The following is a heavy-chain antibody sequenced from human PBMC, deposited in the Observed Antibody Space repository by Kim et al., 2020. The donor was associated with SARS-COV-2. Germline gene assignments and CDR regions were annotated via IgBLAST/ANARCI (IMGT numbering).Heavy chain of an antibody. D-gene: IGHD3-10*01. V-gene: IGHV3-48*03. J-gene: IGHJ4*02. Sequence: DSVKGRFTISRDNAKNSLYLQMNSLRAEDTAVYYCARVVPLWFGGPHFDYWGQGTLVTVSS. CDR3: ARVVPLWFGGPHFDY.